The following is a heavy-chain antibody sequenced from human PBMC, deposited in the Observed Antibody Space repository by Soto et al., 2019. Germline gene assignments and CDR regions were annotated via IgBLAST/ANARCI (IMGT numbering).Heavy chain of an antibody. V-gene: IGHV6-1*01. CDR2: TYYRSKWYN. Sequence: SQTLSLTCAISGDSVSSNSAAWNWIRQSPSRGLEWLGRTYYRSKWYNDYAVSVKSRITINPDTSKNQFSLQLNSVTPEDTAVYYCARDPFDVWGSYRTRPSYGMHVWGQATTVTV. D-gene: IGHD3-16*02. CDR3: ARDPFDVWGSYRTRPSYGMHV. J-gene: IGHJ6*02. CDR1: GDSVSSNSAA.